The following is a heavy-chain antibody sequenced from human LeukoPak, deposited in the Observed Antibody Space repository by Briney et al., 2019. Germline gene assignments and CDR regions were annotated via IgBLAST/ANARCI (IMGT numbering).Heavy chain of an antibody. CDR3: ARYNWNTWFDP. J-gene: IGHJ5*02. CDR1: GDSVSNDRYY. CDR2: IRYSGHT. D-gene: IGHD1-1*01. Sequence: SETLSLTCTVSGDSVSNDRYYWTWIRQSPGKGLEWIAYIRYSGHTNYNPSLDTRVAISLDASKNQLSLRLYSVTAADTAMYYCARYNWNTWFDPWGQGALVTVSS. V-gene: IGHV4-61*01.